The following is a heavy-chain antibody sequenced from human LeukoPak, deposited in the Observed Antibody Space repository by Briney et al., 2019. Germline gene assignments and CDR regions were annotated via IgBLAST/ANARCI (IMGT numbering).Heavy chain of an antibody. CDR2: INSDGSST. V-gene: IGHV3-74*01. D-gene: IGHD1-1*01. J-gene: IGHJ2*01. CDR1: GCTFSSYW. CDR3: ARRRGTWYFDL. Sequence: GGSLRLSCAASGCTFSSYWMHWVRQAPGKGLVWVSRINSDGSSTSYADSVKGRFTISRNNAKNSLYLQMNSLRVDDTAVYYCARRRGTWYFDLWGRGTLVTVSS.